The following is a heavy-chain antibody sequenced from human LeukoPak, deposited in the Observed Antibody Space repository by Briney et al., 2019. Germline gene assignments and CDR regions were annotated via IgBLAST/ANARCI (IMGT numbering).Heavy chain of an antibody. J-gene: IGHJ4*02. V-gene: IGHV3-30-3*01. CDR3: ARARRTCYYDSSGYADFDY. CDR1: GFTFSSYA. CDR2: ISYDGSNK. Sequence: GGSLRLSCAASGFTFSSYAMHWVRQAPGKGLEWVAVISYDGSNKYYADSVKGRFTISRDNSKNTLYLQMNSLRAEDTAVYYCARARRTCYYDSSGYADFDYWGQGTLVTVSS. D-gene: IGHD3-22*01.